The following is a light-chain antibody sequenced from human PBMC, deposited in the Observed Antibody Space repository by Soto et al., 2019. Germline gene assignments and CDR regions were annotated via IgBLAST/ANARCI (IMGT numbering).Light chain of an antibody. CDR2: DAS. Sequence: DIQMTQSPSSLSASVGDRFTITGRASQGICNYLVWYQQKPGKVPKLLIYDASTLQSGVPSRFSGSGSGTDFTLTSSRLQPEDVATYYCQKSNSAPLTVGGGTKVEIK. CDR1: QGICNY. J-gene: IGKJ4*01. CDR3: QKSNSAPLT. V-gene: IGKV1-27*01.